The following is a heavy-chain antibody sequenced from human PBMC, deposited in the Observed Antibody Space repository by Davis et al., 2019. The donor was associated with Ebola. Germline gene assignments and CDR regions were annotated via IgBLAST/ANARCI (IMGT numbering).Heavy chain of an antibody. Sequence: ASVKVSCKASGYSFTGYYLHWVRQAPGQGLEWLGWINPNSGGTNYAQKFLGRVTMTRDTSLSIAYMDLSRLMSDDTAVYYCAKSLIGRLLVREDAFNIWGQGTVVTVSS. J-gene: IGHJ3*02. V-gene: IGHV1-2*02. CDR3: AKSLIGRLLVREDAFNI. D-gene: IGHD3-16*01. CDR1: GYSFTGYY. CDR2: INPNSGGT.